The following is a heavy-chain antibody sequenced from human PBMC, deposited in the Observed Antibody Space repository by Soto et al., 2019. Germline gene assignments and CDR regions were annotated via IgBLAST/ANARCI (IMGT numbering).Heavy chain of an antibody. J-gene: IGHJ5*01. CDR3: AKGYSSIAARWWFDY. CDR2: ISGSGGST. Sequence: GGSLRLSCADSGFTFSSYAMSWVRQAPGKGLEWVSAISGSGGSTYYADSVKGRFTISRDNSKNTLYLQMNSLRAEDTAVYYCAKGYSSIAARWWFDYWGQGTLVTVSS. CDR1: GFTFSSYA. V-gene: IGHV3-23*01. D-gene: IGHD6-6*01.